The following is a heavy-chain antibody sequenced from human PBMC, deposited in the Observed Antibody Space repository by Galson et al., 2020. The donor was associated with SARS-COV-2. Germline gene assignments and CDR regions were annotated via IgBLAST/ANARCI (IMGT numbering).Heavy chain of an antibody. V-gene: IGHV6-1*01. CDR2: TYFRSKWYN. D-gene: IGHD3-10*01. J-gene: IGHJ6*02. CDR3: ARDAQPWQRDRGGGLDV. CDR1: GDSVSGSSGT. Sequence: SETLSLTCAVSGDSVSGSSGTWNWIRQSPSRGLEWLGRTYFRSKWYNDYALSVESRIVITADTSKNHFSLQLNSVTPEDTAVYYCARDAQPWQRDRGGGLDVWGQGTAGIV.